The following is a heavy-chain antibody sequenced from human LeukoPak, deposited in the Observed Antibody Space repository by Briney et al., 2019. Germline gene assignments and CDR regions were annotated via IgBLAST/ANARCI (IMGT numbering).Heavy chain of an antibody. V-gene: IGHV3-23*01. Sequence: GGSLRPSCAASGFTFNYYAMSWVRQAPGKGLEWVSGISDNEGRTYYTDSVKGRFTISRDNAKNTVYLQMHNLRADDTAVYFCARHDGFIPYWGQGTLVTVSS. D-gene: IGHD3-16*02. CDR2: ISDNEGRT. J-gene: IGHJ4*02. CDR3: ARHDGFIPY. CDR1: GFTFNYYA.